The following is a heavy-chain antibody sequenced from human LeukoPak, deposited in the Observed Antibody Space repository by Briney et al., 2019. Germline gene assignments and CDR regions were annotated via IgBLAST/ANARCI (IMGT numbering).Heavy chain of an antibody. CDR2: IIPIFGTA. CDR1: GGTFSSYA. J-gene: IGHJ4*02. CDR3: ARSSSPQRGGYDWNY. V-gene: IGHV1-69*13. Sequence: ASVKVSCKASGGTFSSYAISWVRQAPGQGLEWMGGIIPIFGTANYAQKFQGRVTITADESTSTAYMELSSLRSEDTAVYYCARSSSPQRGGYDWNYWGQGTLVTVSS. D-gene: IGHD5-12*01.